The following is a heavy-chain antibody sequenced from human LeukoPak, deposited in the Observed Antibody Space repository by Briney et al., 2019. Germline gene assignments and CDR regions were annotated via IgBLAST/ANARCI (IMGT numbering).Heavy chain of an antibody. CDR1: GFTFSRYW. Sequence: PGGSLRLSCAASGFTFSRYWMHWVRQAPGKGLVWISRINSDGSSTSYADSVKGRFTISRDNAKSTLYLQMNGLRAEDTAVYYCAKSLGAPDDYWGQGTLVTVSS. CDR3: AKSLGAPDDY. V-gene: IGHV3-74*01. D-gene: IGHD1-26*01. CDR2: INSDGSST. J-gene: IGHJ4*02.